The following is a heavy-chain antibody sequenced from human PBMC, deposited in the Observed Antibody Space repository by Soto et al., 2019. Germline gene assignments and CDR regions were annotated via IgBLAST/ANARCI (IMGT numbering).Heavy chain of an antibody. Sequence: EVQLLESGGGLVQPGGSLRLSCAASGFTFSSYAMSWVRQAPGKGLEWVSAISGSGGSTYYADSVKGRFTISRDNSKNTLYLQMNSLRAEDTAVYYYAKGVDYYDSSGADYWGQGTLVTVSS. CDR3: AKGVDYYDSSGADY. D-gene: IGHD3-22*01. CDR1: GFTFSSYA. CDR2: ISGSGGST. J-gene: IGHJ4*02. V-gene: IGHV3-23*01.